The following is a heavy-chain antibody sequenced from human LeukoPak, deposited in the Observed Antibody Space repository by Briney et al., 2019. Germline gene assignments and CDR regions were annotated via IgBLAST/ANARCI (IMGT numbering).Heavy chain of an antibody. CDR2: ISSSSSTI. J-gene: IGHJ6*02. CDR1: GFTFSSYS. Sequence: GSLRLSCAASGFTFSSYSMNWVRQAPGKGLEWVSYISSSSSTIYYADSVKGRFTISRDNAKNSLYLQMNSLRDEDTAVYYCARPGYCSGGSCYSDVGYYYYGMDVWGQGTTVTVSS. CDR3: ARPGYCSGGSCYSDVGYYYYGMDV. D-gene: IGHD2-15*01. V-gene: IGHV3-48*02.